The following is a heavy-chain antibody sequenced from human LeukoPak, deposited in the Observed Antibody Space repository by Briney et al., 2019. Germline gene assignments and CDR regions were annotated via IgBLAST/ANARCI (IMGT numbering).Heavy chain of an antibody. Sequence: KPGGSLRLSCAASGFTFDDYAMHWVRQAPGKGLEWVSSISSSSSYIYYADSVKGRFTISRDNAKNSLYLQMNSLRAEDTAVYYCARDSSGWYFPDLHDAFDIWGQGTMVTVSS. D-gene: IGHD6-19*01. V-gene: IGHV3-21*01. CDR1: GFTFDDYA. CDR3: ARDSSGWYFPDLHDAFDI. J-gene: IGHJ3*02. CDR2: ISSSSSYI.